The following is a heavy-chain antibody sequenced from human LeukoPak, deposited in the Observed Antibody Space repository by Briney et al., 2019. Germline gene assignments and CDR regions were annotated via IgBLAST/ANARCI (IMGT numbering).Heavy chain of an antibody. CDR1: GFTFTNYA. Sequence: GGSLRLSCVASGFTFTNYAVSWVRQSPGKGLEWVSAIVGGGDTTYYADSVKGRFTISRDNSKNTLYLQMNTLRAEDTAVYYCAKDPGVVPAHYFDYWGQGILVTVSS. V-gene: IGHV3-23*01. CDR2: IVGGGDTT. D-gene: IGHD2-2*01. CDR3: AKDPGVVPAHYFDY. J-gene: IGHJ4*02.